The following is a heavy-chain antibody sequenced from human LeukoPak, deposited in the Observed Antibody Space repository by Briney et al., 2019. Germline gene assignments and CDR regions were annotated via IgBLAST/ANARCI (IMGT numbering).Heavy chain of an antibody. CDR1: GFTFSSYG. CDR3: ARVSPNTVTTLQYFEY. J-gene: IGHJ4*02. CDR2: ISYDGSNK. V-gene: IGHV3-30*03. D-gene: IGHD4-17*01. Sequence: GRSLRLSCAASGFTFSSYGMHWVRQAPGKGLEWVAVISYDGSNKYYADSVKGRFTISRDNSKNTLYLQMNSLRAEDTAVYYYARVSPNTVTTLQYFEYWGQGTLVTVSS.